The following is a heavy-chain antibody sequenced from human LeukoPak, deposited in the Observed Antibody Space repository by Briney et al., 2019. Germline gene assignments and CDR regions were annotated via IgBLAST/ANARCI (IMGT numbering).Heavy chain of an antibody. CDR2: ISDSGAAT. V-gene: IGHV3-23*01. Sequence: GGSLRLSCAASGFSFSNYAMSWVRQAPGKGLEWVSSISDSGAATYYADSVKGRFTISRDNSKNTLYLQLNSLGAEDTAVYYCAKIAPWGAVTTTDGFDYWGQGTLVTVPS. J-gene: IGHJ4*02. CDR1: GFSFSNYA. D-gene: IGHD4-17*01. CDR3: AKIAPWGAVTTTDGFDY.